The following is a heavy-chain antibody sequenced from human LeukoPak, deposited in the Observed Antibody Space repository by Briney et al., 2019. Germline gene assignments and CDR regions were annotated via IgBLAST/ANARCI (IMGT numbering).Heavy chain of an antibody. J-gene: IGHJ4*02. CDR3: VRDRGALQYFDY. D-gene: IGHD5-24*01. Sequence: GGSLRLSCAASGFTFRNHGMHWIRQAPGKGLEWVAIIWYDGSNKYYADSLNGRFTISRDNSKNTSYLQMNNLRDDDTAVYYCVRDRGALQYFDYWGQGTLVTVSS. CDR1: GFTFRNHG. CDR2: IWYDGSNK. V-gene: IGHV3-33*01.